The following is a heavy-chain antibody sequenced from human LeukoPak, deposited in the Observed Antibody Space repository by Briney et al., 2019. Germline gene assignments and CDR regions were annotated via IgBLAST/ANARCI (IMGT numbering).Heavy chain of an antibody. CDR2: ISSSSSYI. CDR3: ASDSPVRGVIWY. D-gene: IGHD3-10*01. V-gene: IGHV3-21*01. Sequence: GGSLTLSCAAAAFTSSSYSINWVRQVPGKVLEWVSSISSSSSYIYYADSVKGRFTISRDNAKNSLYLQMNSLRAEDTAVYYCASDSPVRGVIWYWGQGTLVTVSS. CDR1: AFTSSSYS. J-gene: IGHJ4*02.